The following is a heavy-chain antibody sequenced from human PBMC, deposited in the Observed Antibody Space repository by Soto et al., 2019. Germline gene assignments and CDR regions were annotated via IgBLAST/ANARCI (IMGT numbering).Heavy chain of an antibody. V-gene: IGHV3-30*03. J-gene: IGHJ6*02. CDR1: GFTFSSYG. CDR2: ISYDGSNK. CDR3: ASPCSGGSCYPYNYYGMGV. D-gene: IGHD2-15*01. Sequence: GGSLRLSCAASGFTFSSYGMHWVRQAPGKGLEWVAVISYDGSNKYYADSVKGRFTISRDNSKNTVYLQMNSLRAEDTAVYYCASPCSGGSCYPYNYYGMGVWGQGTPVTVSS.